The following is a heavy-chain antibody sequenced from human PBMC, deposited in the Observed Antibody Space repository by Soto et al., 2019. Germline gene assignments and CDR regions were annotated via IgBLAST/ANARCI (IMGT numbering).Heavy chain of an antibody. CDR1: GYSFTSYW. CDR3: ARIQLRPDYYYYGMDV. Sequence: GESLKISCKGSGYSFTSYWISWVRQMPGKGLEWMGRIDPSDSYTNYSPSFQGHVTISADKSISTAYLQWSSLKASDTAMYYCARIQLRPDYYYYGMDVWGQGTTVTVSS. J-gene: IGHJ6*02. CDR2: IDPSDSYT. V-gene: IGHV5-10-1*01. D-gene: IGHD5-18*01.